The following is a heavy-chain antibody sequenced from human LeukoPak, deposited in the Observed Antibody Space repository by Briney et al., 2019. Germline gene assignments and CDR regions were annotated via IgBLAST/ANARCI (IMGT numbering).Heavy chain of an antibody. Sequence: PGGSLRPSCAASGSTFSSYEMNWVRQAPGKGLEWVSYISSSGSTIYYADSVKGRFTISRDNAKNSLYLQMNSLRAEDTAVYYCAREPDYGDYVYWYFDLWGRGTLVTVSS. J-gene: IGHJ2*01. CDR1: GSTFSSYE. V-gene: IGHV3-48*03. CDR3: AREPDYGDYVYWYFDL. D-gene: IGHD4-17*01. CDR2: ISSSGSTI.